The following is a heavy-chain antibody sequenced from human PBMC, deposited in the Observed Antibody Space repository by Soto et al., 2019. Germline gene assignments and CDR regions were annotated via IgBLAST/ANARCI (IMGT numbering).Heavy chain of an antibody. Sequence: SETLSLTCTVSGGSISSYYWSWIRQPPGKGLEWIGYIYYSGSTNYNPSLKSRVTISVDTSKNQFSPKLSSVTAADTAVYYCARDSISGWRNWFDPWGQGTLVTVSS. D-gene: IGHD6-19*01. CDR2: IYYSGST. CDR1: GGSISSYY. J-gene: IGHJ5*02. V-gene: IGHV4-59*01. CDR3: ARDSISGWRNWFDP.